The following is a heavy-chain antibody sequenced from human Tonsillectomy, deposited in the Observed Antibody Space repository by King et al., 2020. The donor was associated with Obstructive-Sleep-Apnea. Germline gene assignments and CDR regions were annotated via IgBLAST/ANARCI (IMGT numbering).Heavy chain of an antibody. D-gene: IGHD1-26*01. Sequence: VQLVESGGGLVQPGGSLRLSCAASGFTLSYPYMDWVRQAPVTGLEWVGRTRNKAHSYTKEYAAAVTGRFTISRDDSKNSLYLQMNSLKTEDTAVYYCAREVGATEYFDYWGQGTLVTVSS. CDR3: AREVGATEYFDY. CDR2: TRNKAHSYTK. J-gene: IGHJ4*02. V-gene: IGHV3-72*01. CDR1: GFTLSYPY.